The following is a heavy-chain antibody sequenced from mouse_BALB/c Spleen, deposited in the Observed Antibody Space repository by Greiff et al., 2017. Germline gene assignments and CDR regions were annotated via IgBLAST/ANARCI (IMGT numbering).Heavy chain of an antibody. Sequence: QVQLQQPGAELVKPGASVKMSCKASGYTFTSYWMHWVKQRPGQGLEWIGVIDPSDSYTSYNQKFKGKATLTVDTSSSTAYMQLSSLTSEDSAVYYCTRAEYWGQGTTHTVSS. J-gene: IGHJ2*01. CDR2: IDPSDSYT. CDR3: TRAEY. CDR1: GYTFTSYW. V-gene: IGHV1S127*01.